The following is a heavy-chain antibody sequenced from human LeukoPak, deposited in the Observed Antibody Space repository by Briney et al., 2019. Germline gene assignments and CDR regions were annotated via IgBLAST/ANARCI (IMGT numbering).Heavy chain of an antibody. Sequence: ASVKVSCKASGGTFSNHAISWVPQAPGQGLEWMGVIIPISGTANYAQKFQGRVTITADASTSTVYMELSSLTSDDTAVYYCARWAGDSSAWYPALFDYWGQGTLVTVSS. CDR1: GGTFSNHA. D-gene: IGHD6-13*01. CDR3: ARWAGDSSAWYPALFDY. J-gene: IGHJ4*02. CDR2: IIPISGTA. V-gene: IGHV1-69*13.